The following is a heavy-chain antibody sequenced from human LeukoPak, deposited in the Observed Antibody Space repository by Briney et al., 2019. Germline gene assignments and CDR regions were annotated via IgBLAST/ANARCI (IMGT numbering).Heavy chain of an antibody. CDR3: ATGNYDILTGYLWEDAFDI. Sequence: GASVTVSCKASGYTFTSYDINWVRQAPGQGLEWMGWMNPNRGNTGYAQKFQGRVTMTRNTSISTAYMELSSLRSEDTAVYYCATGNYDILTGYLWEDAFDIWGQGTKVTVSS. CDR1: GYTFTSYD. J-gene: IGHJ3*02. V-gene: IGHV1-8*01. CDR2: MNPNRGNT. D-gene: IGHD3-9*01.